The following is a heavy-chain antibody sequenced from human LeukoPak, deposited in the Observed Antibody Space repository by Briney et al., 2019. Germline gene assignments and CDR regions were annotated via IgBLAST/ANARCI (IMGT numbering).Heavy chain of an antibody. CDR2: VWYDESLK. Sequence: GGSLRLSCAASGFTFSTYGMHWVRQAPGKGLEWVAVVWYDESLKYYADSVKGRFTISRDNSKNTLFLQLNSLRAEDTAVYYCATYLGYCTSSNCPYFYMDVWGTGTTVIVFS. J-gene: IGHJ6*03. CDR3: ATYLGYCTSSNCPYFYMDV. V-gene: IGHV3-33*01. CDR1: GFTFSTYG. D-gene: IGHD2-2*03.